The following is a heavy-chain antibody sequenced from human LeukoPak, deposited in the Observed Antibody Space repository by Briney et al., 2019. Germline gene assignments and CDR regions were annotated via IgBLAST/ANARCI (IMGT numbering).Heavy chain of an antibody. J-gene: IGHJ3*02. Sequence: TGGSLRLSCAASGFTFSSYAMSWVRQAPGKGLEWVGRIKSKTDGGTTDYAAPVKGRFTISRDDSKNTLYLQMNSLKTEDTAVYYCTTDGFGSYMGDAFDIWGQGTMVTVSS. CDR2: IKSKTDGGTT. V-gene: IGHV3-15*01. CDR1: GFTFSSYA. CDR3: TTDGFGSYMGDAFDI. D-gene: IGHD1-26*01.